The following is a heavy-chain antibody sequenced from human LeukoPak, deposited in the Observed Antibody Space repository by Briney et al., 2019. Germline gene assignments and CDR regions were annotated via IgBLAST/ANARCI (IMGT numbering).Heavy chain of an antibody. J-gene: IGHJ4*02. CDR3: TRGAGYSSGWYHFDY. CDR2: IKSKTDGGTT. D-gene: IGHD6-19*01. V-gene: IGHV3-15*01. CDR1: GFTFSNAW. Sequence: GGSLRLSCAASGFTFSNAWVSWVRQAPGKGLEWVGRIKSKTDGGTTGYAAPVKGRFTISRDDSKNTLYLQMNSLKTEDTAVYYCTRGAGYSSGWYHFDYWGQGSLVTVSS.